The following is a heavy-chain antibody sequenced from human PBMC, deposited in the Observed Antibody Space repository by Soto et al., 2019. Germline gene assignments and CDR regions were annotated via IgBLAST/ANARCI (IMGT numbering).Heavy chain of an antibody. CDR3: ARDVHRSEGFDSHFYGLDV. CDR1: GYTFSNYG. V-gene: IGHV1-18*01. Sequence: QVQLLQSGAEVRNSGASVKVSCKASGYTFSNYGTSWVRQAPGQGLEWMGWINNYNGKANYVQKVQGRVTMTTDTSTSTIYMELRSLRSDDTAVYYCARDVHRSEGFDSHFYGLDVWGQGTTVIVAS. J-gene: IGHJ6*02. CDR2: INNYNGKA. D-gene: IGHD3-3*02.